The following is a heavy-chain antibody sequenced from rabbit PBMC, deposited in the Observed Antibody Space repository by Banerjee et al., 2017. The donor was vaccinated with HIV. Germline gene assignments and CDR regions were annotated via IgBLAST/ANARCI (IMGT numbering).Heavy chain of an antibody. J-gene: IGHJ4*01. Sequence: QEQLEESGGDLVKPEGSLTLSCKASGFDFTSYWMSWVRQAPGKGLEWITCINTSSGNTVYATWAKGRFTISRTSSTTVALQMTSLTAADTATYFCARDLAGVIGWNFDLWGPGTLVTVS. CDR1: GFDFTSYW. CDR2: INTSSGNT. CDR3: ARDLAGVIGWNFDL. V-gene: IGHV1S45*01. D-gene: IGHD4-1*01.